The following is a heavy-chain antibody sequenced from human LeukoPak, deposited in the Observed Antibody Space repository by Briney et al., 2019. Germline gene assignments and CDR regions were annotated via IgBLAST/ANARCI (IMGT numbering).Heavy chain of an antibody. Sequence: PSETLSLTCTVSGGSLSSGGYYWRWIRQHPGKGLEWIGYIYYSGSTYYNPSLKSRVTISVDTSKNQFSLKLSSVTAADTAVYYCARRLGVGATGGAFDIWGQGTMVTVSS. D-gene: IGHD1-26*01. V-gene: IGHV4-31*03. CDR1: GGSLSSGGYY. CDR3: ARRLGVGATGGAFDI. J-gene: IGHJ3*02. CDR2: IYYSGST.